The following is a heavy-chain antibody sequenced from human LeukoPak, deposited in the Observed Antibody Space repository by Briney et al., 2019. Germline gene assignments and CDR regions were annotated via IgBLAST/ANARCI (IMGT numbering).Heavy chain of an antibody. V-gene: IGHV3-30*02. CDR1: GFTMSSYD. J-gene: IGHJ4*02. CDR3: AKLLRFGELLASDY. D-gene: IGHD3-10*01. Sequence: GGSLRLSCAASGFTMSSYDMHWVRQAPGKGLEWVAFIQYDENNKYYADSVKGRFTISRDTSKNTLYLQMNSLRAEDTAVYYCAKLLRFGELLASDYWGQGTLVTVSS. CDR2: IQYDENNK.